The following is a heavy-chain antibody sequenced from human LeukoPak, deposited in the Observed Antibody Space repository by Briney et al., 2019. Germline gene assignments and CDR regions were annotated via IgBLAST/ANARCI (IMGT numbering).Heavy chain of an antibody. J-gene: IGHJ4*02. V-gene: IGHV4-39*02. CDR1: GGSISSSSYY. CDR2: NFYSGDT. D-gene: IGHD3-10*01. CDR3: ARRTSGGGLFDY. Sequence: SETLSLTCTVSGGSISSSSYYWGWIRQPPGKGLEWIGSNFYSGDTYYNASLKSRVTISVDTSKKHFSLKLTSVTSADTAVYYCARRTSGGGLFDYWGQGTLVTVSS.